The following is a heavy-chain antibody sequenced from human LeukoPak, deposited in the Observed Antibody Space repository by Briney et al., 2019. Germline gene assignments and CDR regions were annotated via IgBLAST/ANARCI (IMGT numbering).Heavy chain of an antibody. V-gene: IGHV3-23*01. CDR2: ISGSGDNT. D-gene: IGHD6-19*01. CDR3: AKGTGYSSGWAFDY. J-gene: IGHJ4*02. Sequence: GVSLRLSCAASGFTFSSYAMSWVRQAPGKGLEWVSAISGSGDNTYYADSVKGRCTISRDNSENTLYLQMNSLRAEDTAVYYCAKGTGYSSGWAFDYWGQGTLVTVSS. CDR1: GFTFSSYA.